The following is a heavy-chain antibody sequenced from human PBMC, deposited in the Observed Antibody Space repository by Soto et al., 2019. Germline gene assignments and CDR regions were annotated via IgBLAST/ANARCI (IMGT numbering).Heavy chain of an antibody. D-gene: IGHD2-8*02. J-gene: IGHJ3*01. Sequence: QITLKESGPTLVKPTQTLTLTCTFSGFSLTTTGAGVGWIRQPPGKALEWLALVYWDGGRRYSPSLKSRLTITKDTSRNQVVLTMTNMDPVDTATYFCAHSAWYAFGFWGQGTLVTVSS. CDR3: AHSAWYAFGF. CDR1: GFSLTTTGAG. V-gene: IGHV2-5*02. CDR2: VYWDGGR.